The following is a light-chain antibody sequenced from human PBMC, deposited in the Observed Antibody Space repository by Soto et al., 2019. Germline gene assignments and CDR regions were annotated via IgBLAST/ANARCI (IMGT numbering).Light chain of an antibody. V-gene: IGKV3-11*01. J-gene: IGKJ2*01. CDR2: DAS. CDR3: QQRSNWPYT. CDR1: QSVSNF. Sequence: EVVLTQSPVALSLSPGARVTLSCRASQSVSNFLAWYQQKPGQPPRLLIYDASNGASGIPARFSGSGSGTDFTLTISSLEPEDFAIYYCQQRSNWPYTFGQGTKLEIK.